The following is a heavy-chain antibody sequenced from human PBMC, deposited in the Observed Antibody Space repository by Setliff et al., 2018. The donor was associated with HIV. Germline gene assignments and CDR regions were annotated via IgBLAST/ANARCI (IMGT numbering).Heavy chain of an antibody. V-gene: IGHV4-39*07. J-gene: IGHJ4*02. CDR1: GGSITNNNYL. Sequence: SETLSLTCTVSGGSITNNNYLWSWVRQPPGKGLEWIGVIYYRGSAYYNLSLQSRVTLSVDTSKNSFSLHLTSVTAADTAVYFCARARGPPLPVLDFWGPGTLVTVSS. D-gene: IGHD3-10*01. CDR2: IYYRGSA. CDR3: ARARGPPLPVLDF.